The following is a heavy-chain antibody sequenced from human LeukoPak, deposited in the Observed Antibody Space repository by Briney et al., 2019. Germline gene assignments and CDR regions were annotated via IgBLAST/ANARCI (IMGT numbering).Heavy chain of an antibody. CDR1: GGSFSGYY. V-gene: IGHV4-31*11. D-gene: IGHD4-17*01. Sequence: SGTLSLTCAVYGGSFSGYYWSWIRQHPGKGLEWIGYIYYSGSTYYNPSLKSRVTISVDTSKNQFSLKLSSVTAADTAVYYCARVLTVTRDAFDIWGQGTMVTVSS. CDR3: ARVLTVTRDAFDI. J-gene: IGHJ3*02. CDR2: IYYSGST.